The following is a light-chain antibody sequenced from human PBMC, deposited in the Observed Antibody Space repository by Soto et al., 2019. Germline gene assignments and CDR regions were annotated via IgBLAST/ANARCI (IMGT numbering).Light chain of an antibody. CDR3: QQYGGSPLT. J-gene: IGKJ4*01. Sequence: EIVMTQSPATLSVSPGERATLSCRASQSVSSSYLAWYQQKPGQAPRLLIYGASSRATGLPDRFTGSGSGTDFTLTINRLEPEDFAVYYCQQYGGSPLTFGGGTKVDIK. V-gene: IGKV3-20*01. CDR1: QSVSSSY. CDR2: GAS.